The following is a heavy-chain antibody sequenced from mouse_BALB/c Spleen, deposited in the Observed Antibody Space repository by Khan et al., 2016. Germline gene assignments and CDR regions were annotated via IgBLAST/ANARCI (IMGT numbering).Heavy chain of an antibody. J-gene: IGHJ3*01. CDR1: GYTFTDYW. CDR3: ARARRVSWFAY. V-gene: IGHV1-69*01. CDR2: IDTSDSYT. Sequence: QVQLQQPGAELVMPGASVKMSCKASGYTFTDYWMHWVKQRPGQGLEWIGAIDTSDSYTSYNQKFKGKATLTVDESSSTAYMQLSSLTSEDSAVYYCARARRVSWFAYWGQGTLVTVSA.